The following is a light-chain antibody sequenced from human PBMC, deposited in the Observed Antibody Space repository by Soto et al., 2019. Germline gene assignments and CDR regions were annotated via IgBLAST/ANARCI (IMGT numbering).Light chain of an antibody. CDR3: CSYGGSYAPYV. CDR2: DVT. J-gene: IGLJ1*01. V-gene: IGLV2-11*01. CDR1: DSDVGGYNY. Sequence: QSVLTQPRSVSGSPGQSVTISCTGTDSDVGGYNYVSWYQQYPGEAPKRMIYDVTKRPSGVPDRFSGAKSGNTASLTISGLQPEDEADYYCCSYGGSYAPYVFGTGTKLT.